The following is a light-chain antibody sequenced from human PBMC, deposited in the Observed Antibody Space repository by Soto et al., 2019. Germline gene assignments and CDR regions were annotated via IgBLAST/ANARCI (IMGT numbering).Light chain of an antibody. V-gene: IGLV2-14*01. CDR2: DVS. CDR1: SSDVGGYNY. CDR3: SSYTSSSTRV. J-gene: IGLJ1*01. Sequence: ALTQPASVSGSPGQSIAISCTGTSSDVGGYNYVSWYQQHPGKAPKLMVYDVSNRPSGVSNRFSGSKSGNTASLTISGLQADDEADYYCSSYTSSSTRVFGTGTKVTVL.